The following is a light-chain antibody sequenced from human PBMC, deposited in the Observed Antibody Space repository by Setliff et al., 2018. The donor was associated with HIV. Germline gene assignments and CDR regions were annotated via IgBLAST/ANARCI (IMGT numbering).Light chain of an antibody. CDR1: SSNIGARYD. CDR3: QSYDTGLRGYV. J-gene: IGLJ1*01. CDR2: GNG. V-gene: IGLV1-40*01. Sequence: KRVTISCTGTSSNIGARYDVHWYQQIKGKAPKVLIFGNGNRPWEVPDRFSASKSGTSASLVIAGLQAEDEADYICQSYDTGLRGYVFGTGTKVTVL.